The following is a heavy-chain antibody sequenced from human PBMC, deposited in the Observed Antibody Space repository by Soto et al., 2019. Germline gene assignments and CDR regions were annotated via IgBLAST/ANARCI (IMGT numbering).Heavy chain of an antibody. D-gene: IGHD2-2*01. V-gene: IGHV3-7*01. J-gene: IGHJ4*02. CDR2: IKQDGSEK. CDR3: AREGLYCSSTSCYLLAFDY. Sequence: GGSLRLSCAASGFTFSSYWMSWVRQAPGKGLEWVANIKQDGSEKYYVDSVKGRFTISRDNAKNSLYLQMNSLRAEDTAVYYCAREGLYCSSTSCYLLAFDYWGQGTLVTVSS. CDR1: GFTFSSYW.